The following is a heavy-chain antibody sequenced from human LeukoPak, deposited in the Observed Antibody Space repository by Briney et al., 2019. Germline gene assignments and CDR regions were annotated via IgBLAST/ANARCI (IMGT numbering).Heavy chain of an antibody. CDR3: ARDRVRRDTGMAPQAH. V-gene: IGHV1-2*02. CDR1: GYTFTGYY. CDR2: INPNSGGT. Sequence: ASVKVSCKASGYTFTGYYMHWVRQAPGQGLEWMGWINPNSGGTNYAQKFQGRVTMTRDTSISTAYMELSRLRSDDTAVYYCARDRVRRDTGMAPQAHWGQGTLVTVSS. D-gene: IGHD5-18*01. J-gene: IGHJ4*02.